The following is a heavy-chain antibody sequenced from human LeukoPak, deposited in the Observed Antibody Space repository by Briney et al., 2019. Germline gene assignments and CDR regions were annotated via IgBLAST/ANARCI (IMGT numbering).Heavy chain of an antibody. Sequence: GSLRLSCAASGFTFSSYEMNWVRQAPGKGLEWIGSIYYSGSTYYNPSLKSRVTISVDTSKNQFSLKLSSVTAADTAVYYCARGGFDVWGKGTTVTISS. CDR3: ARGGFDV. J-gene: IGHJ6*04. V-gene: IGHV4-39*07. CDR1: GFTFSSYE. D-gene: IGHD3-16*01. CDR2: IYYSGST.